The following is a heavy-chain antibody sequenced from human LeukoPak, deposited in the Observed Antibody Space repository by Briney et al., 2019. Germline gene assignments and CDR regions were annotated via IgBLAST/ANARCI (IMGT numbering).Heavy chain of an antibody. CDR1: GFTFSSYG. CDR3: ARDPMATTPYFDY. CDR2: IWYDGSNK. D-gene: IGHD5-24*01. J-gene: IGHJ4*02. Sequence: GGSLRLSCVASGFTFSSYGMHWVRQAPGKGLEWVAVIWYDGSNKYYADSVKGRFTISRDNSKNTLYLQMNSLRAEDTAVYYCARDPMATTPYFDYWGQGTLVTVSS. V-gene: IGHV3-33*08.